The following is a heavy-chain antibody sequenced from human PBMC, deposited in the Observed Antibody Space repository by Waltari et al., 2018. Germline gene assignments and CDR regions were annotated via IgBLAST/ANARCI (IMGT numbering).Heavy chain of an antibody. CDR1: GYTFTSYY. Sequence: QVQLVQSGAEVKKPGASVKVSCKASGYTFTSYYMHWVRQAPGQGLEWMGIINPSGGSTSYAQKFQGRVTMTRYTATSTVYMELSSLRSEDTAVYYCARDHDSSGWQRYFQHWGQGTLVTVSS. CDR2: INPSGGST. J-gene: IGHJ1*01. V-gene: IGHV1-46*01. D-gene: IGHD6-19*01. CDR3: ARDHDSSGWQRYFQH.